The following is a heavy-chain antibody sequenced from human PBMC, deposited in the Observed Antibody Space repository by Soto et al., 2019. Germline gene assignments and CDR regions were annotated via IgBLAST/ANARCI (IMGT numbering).Heavy chain of an antibody. V-gene: IGHV3-9*01. Sequence: EVQLVESGGGWVQPGRSLRLSCADSGFTFENYAMHWVRQCPGKGLEWVAGISWKSGSIGYADSVRGRFTISRDNAKNSLYLQMNSLRPEDTALYYCAKDKVYSNYQYYFASWGQGTLVTVSS. CDR3: AKDKVYSNYQYYFAS. D-gene: IGHD4-4*01. J-gene: IGHJ4*02. CDR1: GFTFENYA. CDR2: ISWKSGSI.